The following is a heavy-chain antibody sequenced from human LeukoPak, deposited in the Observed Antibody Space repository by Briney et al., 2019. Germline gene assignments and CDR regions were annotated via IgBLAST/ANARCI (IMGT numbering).Heavy chain of an antibody. D-gene: IGHD3-22*01. CDR3: ARGRSSSGYPFDY. CDR1: GFTFSSFG. CDR2: IKQDGSEN. V-gene: IGHV3-7*05. J-gene: IGHJ4*02. Sequence: GGSLRLSCAASGFTFSSFGLGWVRQAPGKGLEWVANIKQDGSENYYVDSVKGRFTISTDNAKNSLYLQMNSLRAEDTAVYYCARGRSSSGYPFDYWGQGTLVTVSS.